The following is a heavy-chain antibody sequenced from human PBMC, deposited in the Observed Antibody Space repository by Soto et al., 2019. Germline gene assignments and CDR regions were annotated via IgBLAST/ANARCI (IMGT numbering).Heavy chain of an antibody. J-gene: IGHJ6*02. CDR1: GYTFTSYG. Sequence: QAQLVQSGAEVKKPGASVKVSCKASGYTFTSYGINWVRQAPGQGLEWLGWISAYDGNTKYEQSVQGRVSMTTDTSTNTAYMELRSLRSAETAMYYCARGGYYDSSGSRNYYYYGMNVWGQGTTVSVSS. V-gene: IGHV1-18*04. CDR2: ISAYDGNT. D-gene: IGHD3-22*01. CDR3: ARGGYYDSSGSRNYYYYGMNV.